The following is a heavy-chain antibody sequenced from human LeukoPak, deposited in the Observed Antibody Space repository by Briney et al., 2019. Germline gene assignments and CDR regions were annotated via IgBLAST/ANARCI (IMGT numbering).Heavy chain of an antibody. CDR3: ATGGPGSGWLYYFDY. CDR2: ISYSGST. V-gene: IGHV4-59*01. Sequence: SETLSFTCTVSGGFISSYYRRWLRQPPGKGLEWLGYISYSGSTNYIPSLKSRVTISLDNSNNQSSLKLNSVTAADTAVYYCATGGPGSGWLYYFDYWGQGTLVTVSS. J-gene: IGHJ4*02. D-gene: IGHD3-22*01. CDR1: GGFISSYY.